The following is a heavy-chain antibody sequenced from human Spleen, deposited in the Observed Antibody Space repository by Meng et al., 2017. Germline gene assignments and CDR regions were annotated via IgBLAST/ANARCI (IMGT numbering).Heavy chain of an antibody. CDR1: GFTFSSYW. V-gene: IGHV3-7*01. Sequence: GESLKISCAASGFTFSSYWMSWVRQAPGKGLEWVANIKQDGSEKYYVDSVKGQFTISRDNSKNTLYLQMNSLRAEDTAVYYCARGIVGATYYYYYGMDVWGQGTTVTVSS. D-gene: IGHD1-26*01. CDR2: IKQDGSEK. J-gene: IGHJ6*02. CDR3: ARGIVGATYYYYYGMDV.